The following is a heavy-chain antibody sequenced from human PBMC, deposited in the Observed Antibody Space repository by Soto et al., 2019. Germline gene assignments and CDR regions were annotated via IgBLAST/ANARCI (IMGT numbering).Heavy chain of an antibody. D-gene: IGHD3-16*01. J-gene: IGHJ5*02. CDR3: ARDKGGRWFDP. CDR2: ISSNGGST. CDR1: GFTFSSYA. V-gene: IGHV3-64*01. Sequence: GGSLRLSCAASGFTFSSYAMHWVRQAPGKGLEYVSAISSNGGSTYYANSVKGRFTISRDNSKNTLYLQMGSLRAEDMAVYYCARDKGGRWFDPWGQGTLVTVSS.